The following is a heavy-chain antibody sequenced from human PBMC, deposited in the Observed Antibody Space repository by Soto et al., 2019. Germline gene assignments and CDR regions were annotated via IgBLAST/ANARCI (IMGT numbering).Heavy chain of an antibody. CDR2: INHSGST. J-gene: IGHJ5*02. CDR3: ARGRGGSGWYGGTWFDP. Sequence: SETLSSRCAVHVGSFSGYYGSWIRQPPGKGLEWIGEINHSGSTNYNPSLKSRVTISVDTSKNQFSLKLSSVTAADTAVYYCARGRGGSGWYGGTWFDPWGQGTLVTVSS. CDR1: VGSFSGYY. D-gene: IGHD6-19*01. V-gene: IGHV4-34*01.